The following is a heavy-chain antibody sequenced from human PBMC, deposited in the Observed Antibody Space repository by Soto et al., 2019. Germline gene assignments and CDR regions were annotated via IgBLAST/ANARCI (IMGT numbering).Heavy chain of an antibody. CDR2: SRSNADGGTA. CDR3: TTDSRPYYDIWTGLDS. V-gene: IGHV3-15*01. Sequence: EVQLVESGGGLVKSGGSLRLSCAASGFTFNNAWMSWVRQAPGKGLEWVGRSRSNADGGTAVYAAPVKGRFTISRDDSKNTLYLQMNSLKTEDTAVHYCTTDSRPYYDIWTGLDSWGQGTLVTVSS. D-gene: IGHD3-9*01. CDR1: GFTFNNAW. J-gene: IGHJ4*02.